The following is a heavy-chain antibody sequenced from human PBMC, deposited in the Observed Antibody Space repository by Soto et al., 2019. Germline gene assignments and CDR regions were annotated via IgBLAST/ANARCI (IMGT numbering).Heavy chain of an antibody. J-gene: IGHJ6*03. V-gene: IGHV4-59*01. CDR3: ARNRALCSGRSCYSPPDYYYYMDV. Sequence: QVQLQESGPGLVKPSETLSLTCTVSGVSISSSYWSWIRQPPGKGLEWIGYMYNSGSTNYNPSLKSRVTITVQTSKNQVSPGLSSVTDADTAVYYCARNRALCSGRSCYSPPDYYYYMDVWSKGTTVTVS. CDR2: MYNSGST. CDR1: GVSISSSY. D-gene: IGHD2-15*01.